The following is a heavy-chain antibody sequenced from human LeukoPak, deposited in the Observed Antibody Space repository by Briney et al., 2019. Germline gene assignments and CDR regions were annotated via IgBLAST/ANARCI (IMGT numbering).Heavy chain of an antibody. D-gene: IGHD2-8*01. CDR1: GFTFSSYG. V-gene: IGHV3-30*18. Sequence: GMSLRLSCAASGFTFSSYGMHWVRQAPGKGLEWVAVISYDGSNKYYADSVKGRFTISRDNSKNTLYLQMNSLRAEGTAVYYCAKVYLVYASFGYFDYWGQGTLVTVSS. CDR2: ISYDGSNK. J-gene: IGHJ4*02. CDR3: AKVYLVYASFGYFDY.